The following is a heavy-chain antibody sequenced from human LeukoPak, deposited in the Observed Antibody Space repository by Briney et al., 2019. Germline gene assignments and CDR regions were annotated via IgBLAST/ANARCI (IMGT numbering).Heavy chain of an antibody. D-gene: IGHD5-18*01. CDR2: MNIDGNRL. J-gene: IGHJ6*03. CDR3: AREVEEVPRAMGVYYFYYMDV. CDR1: GLTFSDYS. V-gene: IGHV3-74*01. Sequence: GGSLRLSCAASGLTFSDYSINWVRQAPGKGLVWVSRMNIDGNRLEYADSVKGRFTISRDNAKNTLYLQMSSLRAEDTAVYFCAREVEEVPRAMGVYYFYYMDVWGKGTTVTVSS.